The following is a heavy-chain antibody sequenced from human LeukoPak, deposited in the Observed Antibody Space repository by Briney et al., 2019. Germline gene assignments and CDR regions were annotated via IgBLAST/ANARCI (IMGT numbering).Heavy chain of an antibody. CDR2: IKRDGSEK. D-gene: IGHD6-19*01. CDR3: ARDIAVAYFDY. Sequence: AGGSLRLSCAASGFTFSNAWMSWVRQAPGKGLEWVANIKRDGSEKYYVDSVKGRFTISRDNAKNSLYLQMNSLRAEDTAVYYCARDIAVAYFDYWGQGTLVTVSS. J-gene: IGHJ4*02. V-gene: IGHV3-7*04. CDR1: GFTFSNAW.